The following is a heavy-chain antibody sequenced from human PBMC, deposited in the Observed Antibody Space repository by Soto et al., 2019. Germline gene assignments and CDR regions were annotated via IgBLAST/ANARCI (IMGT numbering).Heavy chain of an antibody. CDR1: GFTFSSYA. J-gene: IGHJ4*02. Sequence: QVQLMESGGGVLQPGRSLRLSCAVSGFTFSSYAMYWVRQAPGKGLEWVAIISFDGGNKFYADSVKGRFTISRDNSKNTPYPEMRSLRSEGTAVYSLANDTIYSYALDYWGQGTLVTVSS. CDR2: ISFDGGNK. CDR3: ANDTIYSYALDY. D-gene: IGHD2-2*01. V-gene: IGHV3-30-3*02.